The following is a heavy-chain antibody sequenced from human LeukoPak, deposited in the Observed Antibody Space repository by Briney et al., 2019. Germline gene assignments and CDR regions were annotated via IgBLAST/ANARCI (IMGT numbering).Heavy chain of an antibody. D-gene: IGHD4-23*01. CDR2: IYYSGTT. V-gene: IGHV4-31*03. CDR3: ASYGSNAHDY. Sequence: SETLSLTCSVSGGSISSGDYYWSWIRQHPGKGLEWFGHIYYSGTTYNNPSLESRVTISVDTSKNQFSLKLSSVTAADTAVYYCASYGSNAHDYWGQGTLVTVSS. CDR1: GGSISSGDYY. J-gene: IGHJ4*02.